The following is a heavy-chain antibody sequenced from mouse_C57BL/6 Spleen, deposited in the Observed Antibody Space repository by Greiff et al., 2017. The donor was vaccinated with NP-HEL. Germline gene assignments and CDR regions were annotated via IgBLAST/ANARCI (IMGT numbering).Heavy chain of an antibody. CDR1: GYTFTSYW. Sequence: VQLQQPGAELVMPGASVKLSCKASGYTFTSYWMHWVKQRPGQGLEWIGEIDPSDSYTNYNQKFKGKSTLTVDKSSSTAYMRLSSLTSEDSAVYYCARFFSGSSPLYFDYWGQGTTLTVSS. V-gene: IGHV1-69*01. CDR3: ARFFSGSSPLYFDY. D-gene: IGHD1-1*01. J-gene: IGHJ2*01. CDR2: IDPSDSYT.